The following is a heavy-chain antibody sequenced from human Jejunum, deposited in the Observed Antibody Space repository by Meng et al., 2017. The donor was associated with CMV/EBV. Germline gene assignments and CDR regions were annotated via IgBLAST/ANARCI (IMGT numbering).Heavy chain of an antibody. Sequence: ASGFSCSSSGMSWVRQAPGKGLEWVSSISNGGGNTNFADPVKGRFTISRDNSKNTVYLQMSSLRAEDTAVYYCVRNTAPYGGFFDYWGQGALVTVSS. CDR1: GFSCSSSG. CDR3: VRNTAPYGGFFDY. D-gene: IGHD3-10*01. V-gene: IGHV3-23*01. CDR2: ISNGGGNT. J-gene: IGHJ4*02.